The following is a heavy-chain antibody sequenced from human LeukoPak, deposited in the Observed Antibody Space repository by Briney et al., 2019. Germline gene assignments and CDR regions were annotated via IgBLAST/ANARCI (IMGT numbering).Heavy chain of an antibody. CDR3: ARGRNTMVRGAIGAETRYYYSYYMDV. V-gene: IGHV3-30*02. J-gene: IGHJ6*03. D-gene: IGHD3-10*01. CDR1: GFTFSSYG. CDR2: IRYDGSNK. Sequence: GGSLRLSCAASGFTFSSYGMHWVRQAPGKGLEWVAFIRYDGSNKYYADSVKGRFTISRDNAKNSLYLQMNSLRAEDTALYYCARGRNTMVRGAIGAETRYYYSYYMDVWGKGTTVTVSS.